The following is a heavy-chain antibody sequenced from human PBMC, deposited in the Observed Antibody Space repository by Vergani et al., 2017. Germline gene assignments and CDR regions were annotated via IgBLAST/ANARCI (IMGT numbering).Heavy chain of an antibody. Sequence: EVQLVESGGGLVQPGGSLRLSCAASGFTFSSYWMSWVRQAPGKGLEWVANIKQDGSEKNYVDSVKGRFTISRDNAKNSLYLQMNSLRAEDTAVYYCARSDYDTGGYSFRGFDYWGQGTLVTVSS. CDR1: GFTFSSYW. CDR2: IKQDGSEK. D-gene: IGHD5-18*01. V-gene: IGHV3-7*01. CDR3: ARSDYDTGGYSFRGFDY. J-gene: IGHJ4*02.